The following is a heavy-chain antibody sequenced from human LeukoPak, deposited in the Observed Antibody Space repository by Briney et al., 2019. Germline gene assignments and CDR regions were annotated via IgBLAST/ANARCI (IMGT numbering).Heavy chain of an antibody. CDR2: IYYSGST. D-gene: IGHD3-10*01. CDR1: GGSISSSSYY. J-gene: IGHJ4*02. CDR3: ARVPVTATHGTMVRGVYYFDY. V-gene: IGHV4-39*01. Sequence: SETLSLTCTVSGGSISSSSYYWGWIRQPPGKGLEWIGSIYYSGSTYYNPSLKSRVTISVDTSKNQFSLKLSSVTAADTAVYYCARVPVTATHGTMVRGVYYFDYWGQGTLVTVSS.